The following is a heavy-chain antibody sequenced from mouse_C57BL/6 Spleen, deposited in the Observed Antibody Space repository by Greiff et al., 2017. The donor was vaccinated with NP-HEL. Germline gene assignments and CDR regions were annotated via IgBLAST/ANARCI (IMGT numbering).Heavy chain of an antibody. CDR3: ARGIYYGSLYAMDY. J-gene: IGHJ4*01. Sequence: EVQVVESGGGLVKPGGSLKLSCAASGFTFSDYGMHWVRQAPEKGLEWVAYISSGSSTIYYADTVKGRFTISRDNAKNTLFLQMTSLRSEDTAMYYCARGIYYGSLYAMDYWGQGTSVTVSS. CDR1: GFTFSDYG. CDR2: ISSGSSTI. V-gene: IGHV5-17*01. D-gene: IGHD1-1*01.